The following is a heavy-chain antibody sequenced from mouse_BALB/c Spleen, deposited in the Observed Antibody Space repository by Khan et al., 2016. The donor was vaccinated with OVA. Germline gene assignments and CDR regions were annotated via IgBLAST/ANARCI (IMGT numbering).Heavy chain of an antibody. CDR2: IWGDGST. Sequence: QVQLKESGPGLVAPSQSLSITCTVSGFSLTGYGVNWVRQPPGKGLEWLGMIWGDGSTDNISALKYRLNLSEDNSKSHVFLKMDSLQTDDTARYYCARAYYGNYREAMDYWGQGTSVTVSS. D-gene: IGHD2-10*01. V-gene: IGHV2-6-7*01. J-gene: IGHJ4*01. CDR3: ARAYYGNYREAMDY. CDR1: GFSLTGYG.